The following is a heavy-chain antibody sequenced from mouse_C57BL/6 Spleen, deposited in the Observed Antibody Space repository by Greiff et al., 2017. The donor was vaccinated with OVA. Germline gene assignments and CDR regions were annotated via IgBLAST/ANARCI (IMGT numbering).Heavy chain of an antibody. J-gene: IGHJ2*01. CDR3: ARGGITTVAYFDY. V-gene: IGHV1-80*01. CDR2: IYPGDGDT. D-gene: IGHD1-1*01. Sequence: VQLVESGAELVKPGASVKISCKASGYAFSSYWMNWVKQRPGKGLEWIGQIYPGDGDTNYNGKFKGKATLTADKSSSTAYMQLSSLTSEDSAVYFCARGGITTVAYFDYWGQGTTLTVSS. CDR1: GYAFSSYW.